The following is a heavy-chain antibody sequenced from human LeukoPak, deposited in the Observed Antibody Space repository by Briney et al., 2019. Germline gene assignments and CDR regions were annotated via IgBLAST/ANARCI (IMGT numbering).Heavy chain of an antibody. D-gene: IGHD3-10*01. CDR3: ARIGGPGYYYYGMDV. Sequence: GGSLRLSCAAAGFTFSSYSMNWVRQAPGKGLEWISFITSSSSTKYYTDSVKGRFTISRDNAKNSLYLQVNSLRDEDTAVYYCARIGGPGYYYYGMDVWGQGTTVTVSS. CDR1: GFTFSSYS. V-gene: IGHV3-48*02. CDR2: ITSSSSTK. J-gene: IGHJ6*02.